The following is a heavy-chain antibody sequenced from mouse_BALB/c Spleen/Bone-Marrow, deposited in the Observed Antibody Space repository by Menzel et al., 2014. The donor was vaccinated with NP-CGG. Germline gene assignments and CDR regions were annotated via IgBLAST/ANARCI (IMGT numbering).Heavy chain of an antibody. J-gene: IGHJ4*01. Sequence: VKLVESGPGLVAPSQSLSTTCTVSGFSLTSYGVHWVRRPPGKVLEWLGVIWAGGSTNYNSALMSRLSISKDNSKSQVFLKMNSLQTDDTAMYYCARGSYYEGAMDYWGRGTSVTVSS. CDR1: GFSLTSYG. CDR2: IWAGGST. D-gene: IGHD1-1*01. CDR3: ARGSYYEGAMDY. V-gene: IGHV2-9*02.